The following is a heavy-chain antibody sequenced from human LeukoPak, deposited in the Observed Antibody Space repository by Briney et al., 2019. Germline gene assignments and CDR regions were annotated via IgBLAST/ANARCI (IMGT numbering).Heavy chain of an antibody. CDR2: ISSSGSTI. Sequence: PGGSLRLSCAASGFTFSSYEMNWVRQAPGKGLEWVSYISSSGSTIYYADSVKGRFTISRDNAKNSLYLQMNSLRAEDMAVYYCARKGGSGSYYKVYYYYGMDVWGQGTTVTVSS. V-gene: IGHV3-48*03. CDR1: GFTFSSYE. CDR3: ARKGGSGSYYKVYYYYGMDV. D-gene: IGHD3-10*01. J-gene: IGHJ6*02.